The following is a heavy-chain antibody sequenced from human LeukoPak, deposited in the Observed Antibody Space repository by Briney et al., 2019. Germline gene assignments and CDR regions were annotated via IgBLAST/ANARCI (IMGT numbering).Heavy chain of an antibody. D-gene: IGHD1-14*01. CDR1: GYTFTSYG. CDR2: ISTQNGNT. CDR3: ATADRSAYYYYYYMDV. J-gene: IGHJ6*03. Sequence: GASVKVSCKASGYTFTSYGISWVRQAPGPGLEWMGWISTQNGNTDYAQKFQERVSMTINTSTSTAYMELRSLRSDDTAVYYCATADRSAYYYYYYMDVWGKGTTVTVSS. V-gene: IGHV1-18*01.